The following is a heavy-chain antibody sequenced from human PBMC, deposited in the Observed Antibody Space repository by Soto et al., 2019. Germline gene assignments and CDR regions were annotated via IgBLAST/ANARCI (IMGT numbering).Heavy chain of an antibody. Sequence: ASVKVSCKASGFTFTSSAMQWVRQARGQRLEWIGWIVVGSGNTNYAQKFQERVTITRDMSTSTAYMELSSLRSEDTAVYYCASTLTTPTLGDYYGTDVWGQGTTVTV. D-gene: IGHD4-17*01. J-gene: IGHJ6*02. CDR2: IVVGSGNT. CDR1: GFTFTSSA. V-gene: IGHV1-58*02. CDR3: ASTLTTPTLGDYYGTDV.